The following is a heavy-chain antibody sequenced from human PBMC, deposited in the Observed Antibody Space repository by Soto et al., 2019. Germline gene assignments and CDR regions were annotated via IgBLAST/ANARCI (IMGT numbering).Heavy chain of an antibody. CDR1: GGSFSGYY. CDR3: ARGGGYDFWSGYYGYFAY. CDR2: INHSGST. Sequence: SETLSLTCAVYGGSFSGYYWSWIRQPPGKGLEWIGEINHSGSTNYNPSLKSRVTISVDTSKNQFSLKLSSVTAADTAVYYCARGGGYDFWSGYYGYFAYWGQGTLVTVSS. D-gene: IGHD3-3*01. J-gene: IGHJ4*02. V-gene: IGHV4-34*01.